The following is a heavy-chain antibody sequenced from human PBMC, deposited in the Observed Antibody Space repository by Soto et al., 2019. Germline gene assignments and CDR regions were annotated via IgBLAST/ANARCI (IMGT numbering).Heavy chain of an antibody. CDR2: IKQDGSEK. CDR1: GFTFSSYW. Sequence: EVQLVESGGGLVQPGGSLRLSCAASGFTFSSYWMSWVRQAPGKGLEWVANIKQDGSEKYYVDSVKGRFTISRDNAKNPLYLQMNSLRAEDTAVYYCARDQTADFWSCYPMYYFDHLGQGTLVTVSS. D-gene: IGHD3-3*01. J-gene: IGHJ4*02. V-gene: IGHV3-7*01. CDR3: ARDQTADFWSCYPMYYFDH.